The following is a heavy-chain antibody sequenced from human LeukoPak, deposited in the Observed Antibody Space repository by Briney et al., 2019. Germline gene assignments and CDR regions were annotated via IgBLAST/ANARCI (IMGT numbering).Heavy chain of an antibody. CDR1: GFAFNDYA. J-gene: IGHJ4*02. Sequence: GGSLRLSCAASGFAFNDYAMHWVRQAPGKGPEWVAFIRYNGNNQYYADSVKGRFTISRDNSKNTLYLQMNSLRAEDTAVYYCAKVTGYWGQGTLVTVSS. CDR2: IRYNGNNQ. CDR3: AKVTGY. V-gene: IGHV3-30*02.